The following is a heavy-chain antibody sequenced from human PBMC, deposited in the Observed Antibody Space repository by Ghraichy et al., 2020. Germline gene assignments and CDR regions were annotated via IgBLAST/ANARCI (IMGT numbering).Heavy chain of an antibody. CDR3: AREGGEVRSCHYFDS. CDR1: EFTFGSFG. CDR2: IDGSGNAI. Sequence: GESLNISCAGSEFTFGSFGMNWVRQAPGKGLEWLANIDGSGNAIHYADSVKGRFTISRDNAKNSLYLQMNSLRDEDTAVYYWAREGGEVRSCHYFDSWGQGTLVTVS. D-gene: IGHD3-16*01. V-gene: IGHV3-48*02. J-gene: IGHJ4*02.